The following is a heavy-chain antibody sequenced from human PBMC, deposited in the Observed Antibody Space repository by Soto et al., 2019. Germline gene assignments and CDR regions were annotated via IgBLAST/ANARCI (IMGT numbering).Heavy chain of an antibody. D-gene: IGHD6-19*01. CDR3: AKDLERTVARQYDI. J-gene: IGHJ3*02. CDR2: ISAGGGST. CDR1: GFTFSSYP. Sequence: VQLLESGGGLVQPGGSLRLSCAASGFTFSSYPMIWVRQAPGKGLEWVSAISAGGGSTFYADSVKGRFTISRDNSENTVYLQINTLRAEDTAVYYCAKDLERTVARQYDIWGQGTMVTVSS. V-gene: IGHV3-23*01.